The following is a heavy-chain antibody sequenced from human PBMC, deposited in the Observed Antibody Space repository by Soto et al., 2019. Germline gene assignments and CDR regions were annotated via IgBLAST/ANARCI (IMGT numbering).Heavy chain of an antibody. V-gene: IGHV4-30-4*01. D-gene: IGHD3-10*01. Sequence: QVQLQESGPGLVKPSQTLSLTCTVSGGSISSGDYYWGWIRQPPGKGLEWIGYISYTGYTYYNPSLQSRVTMSVDTSKNHFNLKLPSVTAADTAVYYCARDYYASGSLFYWGQGTLVTVSS. CDR3: ARDYYASGSLFY. CDR2: ISYTGYT. CDR1: GGSISSGDYY. J-gene: IGHJ4*02.